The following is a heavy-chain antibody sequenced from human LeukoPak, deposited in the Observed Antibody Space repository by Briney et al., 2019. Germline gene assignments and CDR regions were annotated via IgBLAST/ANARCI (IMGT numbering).Heavy chain of an antibody. J-gene: IGHJ4*03. V-gene: IGHV3-48*03. CDR2: ILNSGTTT. CDR3: ARGPPDH. CDR1: GFTFSSYE. Sequence: GSLRLACAASGFTFSSYEMNWVRQAPGKGLEWVSYILNSGTTTYYADSVKGRFTISRDNAKNSLYLQMNSLRAEDTGVYYCARGPPDHGGPGILVNVSS.